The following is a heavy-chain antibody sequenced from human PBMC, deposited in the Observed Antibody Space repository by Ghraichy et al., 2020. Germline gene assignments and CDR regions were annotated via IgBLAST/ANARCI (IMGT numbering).Heavy chain of an antibody. J-gene: IGHJ2*01. CDR3: ARIQRTSSDWYFDL. D-gene: IGHD6-6*01. CDR1: GFSLNTAGMS. CDR2: IDWDDDK. V-gene: IGHV2-70*11. Sequence: SGPTLVKPTQTLTLTCIFSGFSLNTAGMSVNWIRQPPGKALEWLARIDWDDDKYYSTSLKTRLTISKDTSKNQVVLTMTNLEPVDTATYFCARIQRTSSDWYFDLWGRGTLVTVSS.